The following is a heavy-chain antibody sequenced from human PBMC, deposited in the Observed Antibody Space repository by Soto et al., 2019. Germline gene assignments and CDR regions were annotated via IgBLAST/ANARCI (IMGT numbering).Heavy chain of an antibody. CDR1: GGSISSGGYY. V-gene: IGHV4-31*03. D-gene: IGHD2-2*01. CDR3: ARAPMGCSSTSCYVNGMDV. CDR2: IYYSGST. Sequence: PSETLSLTCTVSGGSISSGGYYWSWIRQHPGKGLEWIGYIYYSGSTYYNPSLKSRVTISVDTSKNQFSLKLSSVTAADTAVYYCARAPMGCSSTSCYVNGMDVWGQGTTVTVSS. J-gene: IGHJ6*02.